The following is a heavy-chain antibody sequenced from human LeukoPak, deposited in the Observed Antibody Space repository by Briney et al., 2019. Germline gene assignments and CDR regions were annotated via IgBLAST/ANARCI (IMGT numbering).Heavy chain of an antibody. J-gene: IGHJ3*02. V-gene: IGHV3-30-3*01. CDR2: ISHDGSNE. Sequence: PGRSLRLSCAASGITFSTYAMHWVRQAPGKGLEWVAIISHDGSNEHYADSVKGRFTISRDNSKNTLYLQMNSLRAEDTAVYYCARTFGGSYYVTAFDIWGQGTMVTVSS. D-gene: IGHD1-26*01. CDR3: ARTFGGSYYVTAFDI. CDR1: GITFSTYA.